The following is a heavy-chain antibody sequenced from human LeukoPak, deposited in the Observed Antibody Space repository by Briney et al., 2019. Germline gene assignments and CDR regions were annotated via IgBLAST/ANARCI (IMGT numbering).Heavy chain of an antibody. J-gene: IGHJ4*02. CDR2: IDQDGTSK. CDR3: ARDLFSGSYYEDF. V-gene: IGHV3-7*01. Sequence: GGSLRLSCAASGFMLRSYWMSWVRQAPGKGLEWVANIDQDGTSKYYVGSVKGRFTISRDDAKNSLYLQMNSLRAEDTAVYYCARDLFSGSYYEDFWGQGTLVTVSS. D-gene: IGHD1-26*01. CDR1: GFMLRSYW.